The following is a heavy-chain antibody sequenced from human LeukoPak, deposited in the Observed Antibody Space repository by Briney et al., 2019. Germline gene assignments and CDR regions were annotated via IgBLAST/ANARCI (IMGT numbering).Heavy chain of an antibody. J-gene: IGHJ4*02. CDR1: GFTFSSSA. Sequence: PGGSLRLSCIGSGFTFSSSAIHWVRQAPGKGLEWLAVISFDGSNEFYLDSVRGRFSISRDNAKNTLYLQMNSLRAEDTAVYYCARGLSGYASSLGYWGQGTLVTVSA. CDR2: ISFDGSNE. V-gene: IGHV3-30*03. D-gene: IGHD6-6*01. CDR3: ARGLSGYASSLGY.